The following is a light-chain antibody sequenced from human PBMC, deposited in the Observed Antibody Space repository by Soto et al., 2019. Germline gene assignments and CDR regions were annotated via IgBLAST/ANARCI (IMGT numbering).Light chain of an antibody. V-gene: IGKV3-11*01. CDR2: DAS. J-gene: IGKJ5*01. CDR1: QSVSSY. CDR3: QQRSNWPIT. Sequence: EIVLTQSPATLSLSPGERATLSCRASQSVSSYLAWYQQKPGQAPRLLIYDASNRASGIPARFSGSGSGTDFTRTISSLEPEDSAVYYCQQRSNWPITFGQGTRLEIK.